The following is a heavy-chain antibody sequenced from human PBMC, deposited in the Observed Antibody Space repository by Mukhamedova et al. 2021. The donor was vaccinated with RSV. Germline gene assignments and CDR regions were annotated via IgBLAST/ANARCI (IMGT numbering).Heavy chain of an antibody. Sequence: WIGWVRQMPGKGLEWMGIVYPGDSDTKYSPSLQGQVTISADQSISTAYLQWSSLKASDTAMYYCARQNRADHFDYWGQGTLVSVS. CDR3: ARQNRADHFDY. CDR1: W. J-gene: IGHJ4*02. V-gene: IGHV5-51*01. CDR2: VYPGDSDT. D-gene: IGHD1-14*01.